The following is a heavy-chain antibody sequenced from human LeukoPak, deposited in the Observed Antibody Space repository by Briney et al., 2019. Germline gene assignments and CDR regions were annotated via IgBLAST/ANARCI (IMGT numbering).Heavy chain of an antibody. CDR2: INPNSGGT. Sequence: ASVKVSCKASGYTFTGYYMHWGRQAPGQGLEWMGWINPNSGGTNYAQKFQGWVTMTRDTSISTAYMELSRLRSDDTAVYYCARVEPGAAAGVFDYWGQGTLVTVSS. V-gene: IGHV1-2*04. D-gene: IGHD6-13*01. CDR1: GYTFTGYY. J-gene: IGHJ4*02. CDR3: ARVEPGAAAGVFDY.